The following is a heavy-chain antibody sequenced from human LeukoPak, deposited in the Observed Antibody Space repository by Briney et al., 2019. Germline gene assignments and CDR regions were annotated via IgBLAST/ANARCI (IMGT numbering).Heavy chain of an antibody. CDR1: GNRFTSYW. CDR3: ATSAGSSSSWEFDY. Sequence: GESLKISCKGSGNRFTSYWIVWVRQMPGNGVEWMGIIYVGDSHTRYSPSFQGQVTISADKSISTAYLQWSSLKASDTAIYYCATSAGSSSSWEFDYWGQGTLVTVSS. V-gene: IGHV5-51*01. D-gene: IGHD6-13*01. J-gene: IGHJ4*02. CDR2: IYVGDSHT.